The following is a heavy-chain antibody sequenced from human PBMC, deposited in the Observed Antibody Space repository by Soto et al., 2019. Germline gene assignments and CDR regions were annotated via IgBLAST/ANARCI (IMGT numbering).Heavy chain of an antibody. J-gene: IGHJ4*02. CDR2: ISSSSSTI. D-gene: IGHD3-3*01. CDR1: GFTFSSYS. CDR3: ARAPALDFWSGSFGVSFDY. Sequence: GGSLRLSCAASGFTFSSYSMNWVRQAPGKGLEWVSYISSSSSTIYYADSVKGRFTISRDNAKNSLYLQMNSLRAEDTAVYYCARAPALDFWSGSFGVSFDYWGQGTLVTVSS. V-gene: IGHV3-48*01.